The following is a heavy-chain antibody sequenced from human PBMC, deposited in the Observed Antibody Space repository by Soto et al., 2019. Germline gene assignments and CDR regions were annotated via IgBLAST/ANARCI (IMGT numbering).Heavy chain of an antibody. CDR1: GYTFTSYG. Sequence: ASVKVSCKASGYTFTSYGISWVRQAPGQGLEWMGWISAYNGNTNYAQKLQGRVTMTTDTSTSTAYMELRSLRSDDTAVYYCARYYYYDSSGYYPFDYWGQGTLVTVYS. J-gene: IGHJ4*02. CDR2: ISAYNGNT. CDR3: ARYYYYDSSGYYPFDY. D-gene: IGHD3-22*01. V-gene: IGHV1-18*01.